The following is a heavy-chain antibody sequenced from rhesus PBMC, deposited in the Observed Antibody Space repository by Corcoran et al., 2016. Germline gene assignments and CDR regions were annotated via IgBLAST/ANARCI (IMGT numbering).Heavy chain of an antibody. D-gene: IGHD6-31*01. V-gene: IGHV4-76*01. CDR1: GGSISSGYD. Sequence: VQLQESGPGVVKPSETLSLTCAVSGGSISSGYDWSWIRQPPGKGLEWIGYIYGSSGSTKYNPSLKNLFTISKDASRNQFSLKLSSVTAADTAVYYCARKNSGWYYFDYWGQGVLVTVSS. CDR3: ARKNSGWYYFDY. J-gene: IGHJ4*01. CDR2: IYGSSGST.